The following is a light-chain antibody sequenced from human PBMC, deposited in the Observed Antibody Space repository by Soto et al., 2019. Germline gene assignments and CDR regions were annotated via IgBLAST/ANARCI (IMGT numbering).Light chain of an antibody. J-gene: IGLJ3*02. Sequence: QSVLTQPRSVSGSPGQSVTISCTGISSGVGRSNFVSWYQHHPGKAPKLVMYDVSQRPSGVPDRFAGSKSGSTASLTISGLQAEDEADYFCCSYAGSYTWVFGGGTKLTVL. CDR3: CSYAGSYTWV. CDR2: DVS. V-gene: IGLV2-11*01. CDR1: SSGVGRSNF.